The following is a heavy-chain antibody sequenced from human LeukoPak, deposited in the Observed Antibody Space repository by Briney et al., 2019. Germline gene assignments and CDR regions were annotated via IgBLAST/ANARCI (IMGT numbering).Heavy chain of an antibody. J-gene: IGHJ4*02. CDR1: GFTFSSYS. V-gene: IGHV3-48*04. D-gene: IGHD3-10*01. CDR3: ARVVWFGADKYFDY. Sequence: PGGSLRLSCAASGFTFSSYSMNWVRQAPGKGLEWVSYISSSGDTIYYADSVKGRFTISRDNAKNSLYLQMSSLRAEDTAVYYCARVVWFGADKYFDYWGQGTLVTVSS. CDR2: ISSSGDTI.